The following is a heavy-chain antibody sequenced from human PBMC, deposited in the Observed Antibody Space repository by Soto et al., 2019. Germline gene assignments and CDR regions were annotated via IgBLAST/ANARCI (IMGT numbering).Heavy chain of an antibody. J-gene: IGHJ6*02. CDR2: IISIFGTA. CDR3: AGHTEGVNYYCGMDV. CDR1: GGTFSSYA. V-gene: IGHV1-69*12. D-gene: IGHD2-21*01. Sequence: QVQLVQSGAEVKKPGSSVKVSCKASGGTFSSYAISWVRQAPGQGLEWMGGIISIFGTADYAQKFQGRVTITADESTSTAYMQLSTLRSEDTAVYYCAGHTEGVNYYCGMDVWGQGTTVTVSS.